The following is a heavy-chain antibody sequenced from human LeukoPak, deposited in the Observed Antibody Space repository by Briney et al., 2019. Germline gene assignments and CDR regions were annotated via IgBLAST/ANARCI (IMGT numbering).Heavy chain of an antibody. J-gene: IGHJ4*02. CDR3: ARDFRGGYDFWSGYYTPYYFDY. V-gene: IGHV4-59*12. CDR1: RGSISGYS. Sequence: PSETLSLTCTVSRGSISGYSWSWIRQSPGGGLEWIGYIYYSGDTAYNPSLRSRVTISVDTSKNHFSLKLSSVTAADTAVYYCARDFRGGYDFWSGYYTPYYFDYWGQGTLVTVSP. D-gene: IGHD3-3*01. CDR2: IYYSGDT.